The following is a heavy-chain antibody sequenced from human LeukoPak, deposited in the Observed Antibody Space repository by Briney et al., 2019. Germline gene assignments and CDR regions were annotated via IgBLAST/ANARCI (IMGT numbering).Heavy chain of an antibody. Sequence: PSETLSLTCTVSGGSISSYYWSWIRQPPGKGLEWIGYSSYRGSTNYTPSLKSRVTISVDTSKNQFSLKLSSVTAADTAVYYCARVCGDYVGAFDIWGQGTMVTVSS. D-gene: IGHD4-17*01. CDR3: ARVCGDYVGAFDI. CDR1: GGSISSYY. J-gene: IGHJ3*02. CDR2: SSYRGST. V-gene: IGHV4-59*12.